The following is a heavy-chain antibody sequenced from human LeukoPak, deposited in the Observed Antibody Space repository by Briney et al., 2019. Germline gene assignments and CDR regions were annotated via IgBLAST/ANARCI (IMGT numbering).Heavy chain of an antibody. CDR1: GGSISSYY. J-gene: IGHJ6*02. V-gene: IGHV4-59*01. D-gene: IGHD5-18*01. CDR2: IYYSGST. CDR3: ASGYSYGYSGYYYYGMDV. Sequence: PSETLSLTCTVSGGSISSYYWSWIRQPPGKGLEWIGYIYYSGSTNYNPSLKSRVTISVDTSKNQFSLKPSSVTAADTAVYYCASGYSYGYSGYYYYGMDVWGQGTTVTVSS.